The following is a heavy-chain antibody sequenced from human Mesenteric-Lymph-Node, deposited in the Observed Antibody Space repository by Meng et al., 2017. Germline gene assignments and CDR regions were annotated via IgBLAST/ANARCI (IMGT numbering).Heavy chain of an antibody. CDR1: GYTFTNYA. CDR2: INTDTANP. Sequence: VQLVQSGSECKITGAYVKVTCKASGYTFTNYAVNWVRQAPGQGREWMGWINTDTANPTYAQGFTGRFVFSSDTSVRTAYLQISSLEAEDTAVYYCARSGGATVTTRNNWFDPWGQGTLVTVSS. CDR3: ARSGGATVTTRNNWFDP. D-gene: IGHD4-17*01. J-gene: IGHJ5*02. V-gene: IGHV7-4-1*02.